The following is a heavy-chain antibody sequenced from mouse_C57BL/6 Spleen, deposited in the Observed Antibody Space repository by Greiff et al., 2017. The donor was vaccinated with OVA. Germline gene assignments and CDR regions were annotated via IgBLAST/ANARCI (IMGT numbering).Heavy chain of an antibody. D-gene: IGHD2-4*01. V-gene: IGHV1-74*01. Sequence: VQLQESGAELVKPGASVKVSCKASGYTFTSYWMHWVKQRPGQGLEWIGSSHPSDSDTNYNQKFKGKATLTVDKSSSTAYMQLSSLTSEDSAVDYCAIPSHDYNYFDYWGQGTTLTVSS. J-gene: IGHJ2*01. CDR2: SHPSDSDT. CDR1: GYTFTSYW. CDR3: AIPSHDYNYFDY.